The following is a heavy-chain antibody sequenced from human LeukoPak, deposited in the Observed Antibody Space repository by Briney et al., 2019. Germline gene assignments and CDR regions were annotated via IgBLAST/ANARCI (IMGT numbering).Heavy chain of an antibody. V-gene: IGHV3-23*01. CDR3: AKDSYSSEAYYYYGMDV. J-gene: IGHJ6*02. Sequence: GGSLRLSCVASGFSLSGYWMHWVRQPPGKGLEWVSAISGSGGSTYYADSVKGRFTISRDNSKNTLYLQMNSLRAEDTAVYYCAKDSYSSEAYYYYGMDVWGQGTTVIVSS. CDR1: GFSLSGYW. D-gene: IGHD4-11*01. CDR2: ISGSGGST.